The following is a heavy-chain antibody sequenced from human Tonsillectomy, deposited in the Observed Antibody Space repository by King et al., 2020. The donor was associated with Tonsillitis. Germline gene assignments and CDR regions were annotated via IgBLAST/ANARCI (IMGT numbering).Heavy chain of an antibody. V-gene: IGHV4-59*01. CDR1: GGSISSYY. D-gene: IGHD1-1*01. CDR2: IYYSGST. J-gene: IGHJ4*02. CDR3: ARENWNAGSEYYFDY. Sequence: QLQESGPGLVKPSETLSLTCTVSGGSISSYYWSWIRQPPGKELEWIGYIYYSGSTNYNPSLKSRVTISVDTSKNQFSLKLSSVTAADTAVYYCARENWNAGSEYYFDYWGQGTLVTVSS.